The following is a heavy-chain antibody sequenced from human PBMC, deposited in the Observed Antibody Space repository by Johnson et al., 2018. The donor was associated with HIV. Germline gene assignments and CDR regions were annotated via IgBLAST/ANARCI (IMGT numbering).Heavy chain of an antibody. V-gene: IGHV3-30*18. CDR1: GFTFSTYG. CDR3: AKGDCGGDGYVYAFDM. CDR2: ISYDGSNE. Sequence: QVQLVESGGGVVQPGRSLRLSCAASGFTFSTYGMHWVRQAPGKGLEWVAVISYDGSNEYYVESVKGRFTISRDNSKNTLYLQMNSLRAEDTAVYYCAKGDCGGDGYVYAFDMWGQGTMVTVSS. J-gene: IGHJ3*02. D-gene: IGHD2-21*01.